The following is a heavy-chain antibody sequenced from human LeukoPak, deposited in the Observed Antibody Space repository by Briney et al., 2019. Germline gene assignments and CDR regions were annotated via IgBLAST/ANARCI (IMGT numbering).Heavy chain of an antibody. CDR1: GGSISSGSYY. Sequence: PSETLSLTCTVSGGSISSGSYYWSWIRQPAGKGLEWIGRIYTSGSTNYNPSLKSRVTISVDTSKNQFSLKLSSVTAADTAVYYCARGIAVAGYDAFDIWGQGTMVTVSP. CDR2: IYTSGST. V-gene: IGHV4-61*02. D-gene: IGHD6-19*01. J-gene: IGHJ3*02. CDR3: ARGIAVAGYDAFDI.